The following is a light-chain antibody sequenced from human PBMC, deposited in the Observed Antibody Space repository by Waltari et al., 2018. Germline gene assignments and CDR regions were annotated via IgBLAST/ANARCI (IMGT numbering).Light chain of an antibody. V-gene: IGLV2-14*01. CDR3: SSYTSSSTLYV. CDR1: SRDVRGYNH. CDR2: AVS. Sequence: QSALTQPASVSGSPGQSITISCPGTSRDVRGYNHSPWYQQHPGKAPKLMIYAVSNRPSGVSNRFSGSKSGNTASLTISGLQAEDEADYYCSSYTSSSTLYVFGTGTKVTVL. J-gene: IGLJ1*01.